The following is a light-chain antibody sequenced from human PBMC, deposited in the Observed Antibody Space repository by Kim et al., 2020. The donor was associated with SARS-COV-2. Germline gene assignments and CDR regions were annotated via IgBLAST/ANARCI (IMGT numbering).Light chain of an antibody. CDR3: HAWGTGIVV. V-gene: IGLV4-69*01. CDR1: SGHSNYA. Sequence: QLVLTQSPSASASLGASVKLTCTLSSGHSNYAIAWHQQQPEKGPRFLMKVNTDGSHTKGDGIPDRFSGSSSGAERYLTISSLQSEDETDYYCHAWGTGIVVFGGGTKSPS. CDR2: VNTDGSH. J-gene: IGLJ2*01.